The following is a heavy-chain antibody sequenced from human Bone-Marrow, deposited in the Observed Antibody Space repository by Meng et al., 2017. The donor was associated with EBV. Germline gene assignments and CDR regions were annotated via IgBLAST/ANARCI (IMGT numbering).Heavy chain of an antibody. CDR2: MNPNSGNT. Sequence: QVQPVQSGAEVKKPGASVKVSCKASGYTFTSYDINWVRQATGQGLEWMGWMNPNSGNTGYAQKFQGRVTMTRDTSINTAYMELSSLRSEDTAVYYCARDVYASGTYRADPWGQGTLVTVSS. J-gene: IGHJ5*02. V-gene: IGHV1-8*01. D-gene: IGHD3-10*01. CDR1: GYTFTSYD. CDR3: ARDVYASGTYRADP.